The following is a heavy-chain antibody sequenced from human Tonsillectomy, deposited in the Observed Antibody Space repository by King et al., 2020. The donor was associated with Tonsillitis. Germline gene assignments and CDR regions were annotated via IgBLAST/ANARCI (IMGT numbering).Heavy chain of an antibody. CDR2: IYYSGDT. V-gene: IGHV4-31*03. J-gene: IGHJ5*02. CDR1: GDSISGGSYY. Sequence: QVQLQESGPGLVKPSQTLSLTCSVSGDSISGGSYYWSWIRQHPGKGLEWIGSIYYSGDTYYNLSLKSRLTISVDTSKNQFSLKLTSVSAADTAVYYCGRYEGGVFDPWGQGTLVTVSS. D-gene: IGHD2-15*01. CDR3: GRYEGGVFDP.